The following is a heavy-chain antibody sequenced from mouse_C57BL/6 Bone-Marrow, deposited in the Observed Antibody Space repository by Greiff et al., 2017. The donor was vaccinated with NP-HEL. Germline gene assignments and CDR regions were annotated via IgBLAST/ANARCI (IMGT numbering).Heavy chain of an antibody. CDR3: ARHGYGNYVGFAY. CDR1: GFTFSDYG. Sequence: DVKLVESGGGLVQPGGSLKLSCAASGFTFSDYGMAWVRQAPRQGPEWVAFISNLAYSIYYADTVTGRFTISRENAQNTLYLEMSSLTSEDTAMYYCARHGYGNYVGFAYWGQGTLVTVSA. D-gene: IGHD2-10*02. J-gene: IGHJ3*01. V-gene: IGHV5-15*01. CDR2: ISNLAYSI.